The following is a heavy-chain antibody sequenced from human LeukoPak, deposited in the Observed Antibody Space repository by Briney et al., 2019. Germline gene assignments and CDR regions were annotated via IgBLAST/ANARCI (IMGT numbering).Heavy chain of an antibody. D-gene: IGHD2-2*02. CDR3: AREDIVVVPAAIEVYYYYGMDI. CDR1: GFTFSSYG. CDR2: IWYDGSNK. J-gene: IGHJ6*02. V-gene: IGHV3-33*01. Sequence: PGGSLRLSCAASGFTFSSYGMHWVRQAPGKGLEWVAVIWYDGSNKYYADSVKGRFTISRDNSKNTLYLQMNSLRAEDTAVYYCAREDIVVVPAAIEVYYYYGMDIWGQGTTVTVSS.